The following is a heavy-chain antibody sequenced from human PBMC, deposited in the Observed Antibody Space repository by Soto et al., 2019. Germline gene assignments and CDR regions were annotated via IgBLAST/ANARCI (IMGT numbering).Heavy chain of an antibody. CDR1: GFNFSSLS. CDR2: IPGSADST. J-gene: IGHJ3*02. Sequence: GGALSLSCAASGFNFSSLSMSWVRQAPGKGLEWVSAIPGSADSTYYADSVKGRLTISRDNSKNTLYLQMNSLRAEDTAVYYCAKKLPEAGAHFAFDIWGHGTMVTV. V-gene: IGHV3-23*01. CDR3: AKKLPEAGAHFAFDI. D-gene: IGHD2-2*01.